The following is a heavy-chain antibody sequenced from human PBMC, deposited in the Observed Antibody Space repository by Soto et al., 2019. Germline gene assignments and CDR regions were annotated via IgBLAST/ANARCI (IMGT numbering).Heavy chain of an antibody. J-gene: IGHJ4*02. Sequence: SSETLSLTCTVSGGSISSGDYYWSWIRQPPGKGLEWIGYIYYSGSTYYNPSLKSRVTISVDTSKNQFSLKLSSVTAADTAVYYFAGKEVYYGGSGYWLAFDFDYWGQGTLVTVSS. V-gene: IGHV4-30-4*01. D-gene: IGHD3-22*01. CDR1: GGSISSGDYY. CDR3: AGKEVYYGGSGYWLAFDFDY. CDR2: IYYSGST.